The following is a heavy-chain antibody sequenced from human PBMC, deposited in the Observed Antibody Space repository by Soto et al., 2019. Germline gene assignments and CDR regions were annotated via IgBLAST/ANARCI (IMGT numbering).Heavy chain of an antibody. CDR2: MYYSGST. D-gene: IGHD6-13*01. CDR1: GGSINSGGYY. Sequence: QVQLRESGPGLVKPSQTLSLTCTVSGGSINSGGYYWNWIRQHPGKGLEWIGYMYYSGSTYYNPFLRSRVIISGDTSENHFSLKLSSVTAADTAVYFGARVYRQAGYSSSWVFDYWGQGTLVNVSS. CDR3: ARVYRQAGYSSSWVFDY. J-gene: IGHJ4*02. V-gene: IGHV4-31*03.